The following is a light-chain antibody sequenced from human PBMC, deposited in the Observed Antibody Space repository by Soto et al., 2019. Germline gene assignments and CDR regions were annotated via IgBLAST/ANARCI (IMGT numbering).Light chain of an antibody. J-gene: IGKJ2*01. CDR2: QAS. Sequence: DIQMTQSPSTLSASVGDRVTITCRASQSISSWLVWYQQKPGRAPILLIYQASSLENGVPSRFSGSGSGTEFTLTINSLQPDDFATYYCQHYNSYPWDTFGQGTKLEIK. V-gene: IGKV1-5*03. CDR1: QSISSW. CDR3: QHYNSYPWDT.